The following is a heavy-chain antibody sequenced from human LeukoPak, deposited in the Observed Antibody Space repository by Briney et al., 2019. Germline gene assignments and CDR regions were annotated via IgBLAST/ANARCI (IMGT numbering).Heavy chain of an antibody. CDR1: GFTFSNYA. CDR2: ISYDGSNK. V-gene: IGHV3-30-3*01. J-gene: IGHJ3*02. D-gene: IGHD3-10*01. Sequence: PGGSLRLSCAASGFTFSNYAMHWVRQAPGKGLEWVAVISYDGSNKYYADSVKGRFTISRDNSKNTLYLQMNSLRSEDTAVYYCATLTMVRGAIRAFDIWGQGTMVTVSS. CDR3: ATLTMVRGAIRAFDI.